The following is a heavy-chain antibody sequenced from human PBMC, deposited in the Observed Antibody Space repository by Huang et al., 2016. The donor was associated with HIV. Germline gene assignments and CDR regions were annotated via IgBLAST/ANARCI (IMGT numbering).Heavy chain of an antibody. V-gene: IGHV3-48*02. D-gene: IGHD3-16*02. J-gene: IGHJ4*02. Sequence: EVQLVESGGGLVQPGGSLRLSCAASGFTFTSYSMNWVRQAPVNVLEWVSYISITTSTIYYADSVKGRFTISRDKAKNSLYLQMNSLRDEDTAVYYCAREDDYVWGSYRYKYFDYWGQGTLVTVSS. CDR3: AREDDYVWGSYRYKYFDY. CDR2: ISITTSTI. CDR1: GFTFTSYS.